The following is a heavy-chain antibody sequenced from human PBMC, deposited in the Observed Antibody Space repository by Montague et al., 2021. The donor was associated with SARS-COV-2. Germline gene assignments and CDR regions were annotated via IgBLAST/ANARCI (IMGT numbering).Heavy chain of an antibody. V-gene: IGHV4-39*01. J-gene: IGHJ6*02. CDR3: ARRVTGTTVHYYYYGMDV. Sequence: SETLSLTCTVSGGSISGSSYYWGWIRQPPGKGLEWIGSIYYSGSTYYNPSLKSRVTISVDTSKNQFSLKLSSGTAADTAVYYCARRVTGTTVHYYYYGMDVWGQGTTVTVSS. CDR2: IYYSGST. CDR1: GGSISGSSYY. D-gene: IGHD1-20*01.